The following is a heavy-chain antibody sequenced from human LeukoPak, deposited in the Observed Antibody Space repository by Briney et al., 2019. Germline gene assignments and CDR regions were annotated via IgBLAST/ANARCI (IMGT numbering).Heavy chain of an antibody. CDR2: INHSGST. D-gene: IGHD3-22*01. CDR1: GGSISSCY. J-gene: IGHJ5*02. V-gene: IGHV4-34*01. Sequence: SETLSLTCTVSGGSISSCYWSWIRQPPGKGLEWIGEINHSGSTNYNPSLKSRVTISVDTSKNQFSLKLSSVTAADTAVYYCVSYYYDSSGYYSAWGRGTLVTVSS. CDR3: VSYYYDSSGYYSA.